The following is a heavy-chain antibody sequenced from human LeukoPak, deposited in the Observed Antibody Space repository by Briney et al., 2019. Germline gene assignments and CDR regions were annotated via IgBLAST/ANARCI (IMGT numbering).Heavy chain of an antibody. D-gene: IGHD3-9*01. CDR1: GFTFSSYA. Sequence: GGSLRPSCAASGFTFSSYAMSWVRQAPGKGLEWVSAISGSGGSTYYADSVKGRFTISRDNSKNTLYLQMNSLRAEDAAVYYCAKDWDYDILTGYYSSATEYFQHWGQGTLVTVSS. V-gene: IGHV3-23*01. CDR2: ISGSGGST. CDR3: AKDWDYDILTGYYSSATEYFQH. J-gene: IGHJ1*01.